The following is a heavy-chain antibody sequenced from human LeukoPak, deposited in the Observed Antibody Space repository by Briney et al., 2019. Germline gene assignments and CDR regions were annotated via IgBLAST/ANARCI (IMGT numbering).Heavy chain of an antibody. D-gene: IGHD2-21*02. CDR1: GGSISSSSYY. V-gene: IGHV4-39*01. CDR3: ARHERVYCAGDCYSYWYFDL. Sequence: SETLSLTCTVSGGSISSSSYYWGWIRQPPGKGLEWIGSIYYSGSTYYNPSLKSRVTISVDTSKNQLSLKLSSVTAADTAVYYCARHERVYCAGDCYSYWYFDLWGRGTLVTVSS. CDR2: IYYSGST. J-gene: IGHJ2*01.